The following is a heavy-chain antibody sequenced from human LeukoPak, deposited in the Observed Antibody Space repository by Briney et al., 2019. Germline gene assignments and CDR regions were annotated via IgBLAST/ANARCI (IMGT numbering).Heavy chain of an antibody. V-gene: IGHV3-21*01. CDR3: AQNFYDSSGLYFDY. Sequence: GSLRLSCAASGFTFNTYTMNWVRQAPGKGLEWVSSISSGSTYIYYADSVKGRFTISRDNAKNSLYLQMNSLRAADTAVYYCAQNFYDSSGLYFDYWGQGTLVTVSS. CDR2: ISSGSTYI. J-gene: IGHJ4*02. D-gene: IGHD3-22*01. CDR1: GFTFNTYT.